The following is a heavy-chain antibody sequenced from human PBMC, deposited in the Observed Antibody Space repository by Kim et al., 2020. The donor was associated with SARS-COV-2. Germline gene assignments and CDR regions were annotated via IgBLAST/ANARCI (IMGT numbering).Heavy chain of an antibody. D-gene: IGHD1-26*01. Sequence: YNEDSLKGRFTISRDDSKNTLDLQMNSLRADDTAVYYCARTGGGTAIHPHCWGQGTLVTVSS. V-gene: IGHV3-33*01. J-gene: IGHJ4*02. CDR3: ARTGGGTAIHPHC.